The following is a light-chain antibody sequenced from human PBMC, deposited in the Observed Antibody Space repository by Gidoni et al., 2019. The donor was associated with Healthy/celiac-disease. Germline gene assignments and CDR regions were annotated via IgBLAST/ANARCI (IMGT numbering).Light chain of an antibody. Sequence: EIVLTPSPATLSLSPVERATLSCRASQSVSSYLAWYQQKPGQAPRLLIYDASNRATGIPARFSGSGSGTDFTLTISSLEPEDFAGYYCQQRSNWPGTFXXXTRLEIK. CDR3: QQRSNWPGT. CDR1: QSVSSY. CDR2: DAS. J-gene: IGKJ5*01. V-gene: IGKV3-11*01.